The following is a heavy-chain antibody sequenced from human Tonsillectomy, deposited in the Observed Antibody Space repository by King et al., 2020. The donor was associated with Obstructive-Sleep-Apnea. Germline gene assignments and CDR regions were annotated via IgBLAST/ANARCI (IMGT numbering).Heavy chain of an antibody. CDR1: GFPFSSYA. V-gene: IGHV3-23*04. CDR2: MSGCGGST. D-gene: IGHD5-24*01. Sequence: VQLVESGGGLVQPGGSLRLSCAASGFPFSSYAMSWVRQAPGKGLEWVSSMSGCGGSTYYADSVKGRVTISRDNSKNTLYLQMNSLRAEDTAVYYCAKGSGDEFLPTFLDYWGQGTLVTVSS. J-gene: IGHJ4*02. CDR3: AKGSGDEFLPTFLDY.